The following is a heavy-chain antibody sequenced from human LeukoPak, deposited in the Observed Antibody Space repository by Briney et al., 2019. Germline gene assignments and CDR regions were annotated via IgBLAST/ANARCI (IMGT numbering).Heavy chain of an antibody. V-gene: IGHV5-51*01. CDR1: GYGFTSYW. CDR2: IDPSDSET. J-gene: IGHJ4*02. Sequence: GASLQISCKASGYGFTSYWIGWGRRMPGKGLEWMGIIDPSDSETRYTPSFQGQVTFSVDKSLTTAYLQWNSLKASDTAMYYCARQTAMGRSGDYWGQGTLVTVSS. CDR3: ARQTAMGRSGDY. D-gene: IGHD5-18*01.